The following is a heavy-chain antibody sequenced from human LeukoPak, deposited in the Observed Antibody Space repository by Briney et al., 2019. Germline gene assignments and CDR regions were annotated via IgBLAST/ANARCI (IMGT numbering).Heavy chain of an antibody. V-gene: IGHV4-61*02. CDR1: GDSISSTSYY. D-gene: IGHD6-19*01. CDR3: ARGIAVAGTPSYYFDY. J-gene: IGHJ4*02. Sequence: SETLSLTCTVSGDSISSTSYYWTWIRQPAGKALEWVGRIYTRSGNTNYNPSLKSRVTISVDTSKNQFSLKLSSVTAADTAVYYCARGIAVAGTPSYYFDYWGQGTLVTVSS. CDR2: IYTRSGNT.